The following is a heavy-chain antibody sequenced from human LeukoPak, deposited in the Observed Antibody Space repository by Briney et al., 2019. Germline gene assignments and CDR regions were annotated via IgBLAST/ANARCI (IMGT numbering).Heavy chain of an antibody. CDR1: GFTFSSYA. D-gene: IGHD3-22*01. Sequence: PGGSLRLSCAASGFTFSSYAMSWVRQAPGKGLEWVSGIGTSAGSTYYTDSVKGRFTISRDNSKNTLYMQMNSLRAEDTAAYYCAKDAAYYYDSGGYYSGYFDYWGQGTLVTVSS. J-gene: IGHJ4*02. CDR3: AKDAAYYYDSGGYYSGYFDY. CDR2: IGTSAGST. V-gene: IGHV3-23*01.